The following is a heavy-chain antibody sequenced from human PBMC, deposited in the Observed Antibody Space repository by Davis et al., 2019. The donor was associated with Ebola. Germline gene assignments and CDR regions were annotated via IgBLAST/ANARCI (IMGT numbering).Heavy chain of an antibody. CDR2: ISYDGSNK. V-gene: IGHV3-30*03. Sequence: PGGSLRLSCAASGFSFSNYGMHWVRQAPGKGLEWVAVISYDGSNKYYADSVKGRFTISRDNSKNTLYLQMNSLRAEDTAVYYCARVGDYGDEIYYYYGMDVWGQGTTVTVSS. J-gene: IGHJ6*02. D-gene: IGHD4-17*01. CDR3: ARVGDYGDEIYYYYGMDV. CDR1: GFSFSNYG.